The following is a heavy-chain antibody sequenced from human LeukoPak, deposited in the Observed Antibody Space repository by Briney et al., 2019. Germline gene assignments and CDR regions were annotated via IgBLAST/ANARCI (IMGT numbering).Heavy chain of an antibody. CDR1: GFTFSSSS. CDR2: ISGESKYI. Sequence: PGGSLRLSCAAAGFTFSSSSMNWVRQTPGKGLEWVSSISGESKYIYYADSVTGRFTISRDNAKNSLHLQMNSLRAEDTAVYYCARGAAFQGNYDYWGQGTQVTVSS. J-gene: IGHJ4*02. D-gene: IGHD3-10*01. CDR3: ARGAAFQGNYDY. V-gene: IGHV3-21*01.